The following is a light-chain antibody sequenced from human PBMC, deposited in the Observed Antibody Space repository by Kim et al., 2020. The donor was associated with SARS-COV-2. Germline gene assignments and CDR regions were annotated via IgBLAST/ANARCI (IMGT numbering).Light chain of an antibody. CDR2: GAS. CDR3: QQYGSSPRT. Sequence: EIVLTQSPGTLSLSPGERATLSCRASQSVSGSKLVWYQQKPGQAPRLLIYGASSRATGIPDRFSGSGSGTDFTLTISRLEPEDVALYYCQQYGSSPRTFGQGTKLEIK. V-gene: IGKV3-20*01. J-gene: IGKJ2*01. CDR1: QSVSGSK.